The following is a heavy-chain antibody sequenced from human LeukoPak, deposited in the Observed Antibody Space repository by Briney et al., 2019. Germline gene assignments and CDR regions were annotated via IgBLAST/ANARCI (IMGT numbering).Heavy chain of an antibody. CDR2: IYHSGST. D-gene: IGHD3-22*01. J-gene: IGHJ2*01. CDR1: GGSISSGGYS. Sequence: KASETLSLTCAVSGGSISSGGYSWSWIRQPPGKGLEWIGYIYHSGSTYYNPSLKSRVTISVDRSKNQFSLKLSSVTAADTAVYYCARTSPDYYDSRRWCFDLWGRGTLVTVSS. CDR3: ARTSPDYYDSRRWCFDL. V-gene: IGHV4-30-2*01.